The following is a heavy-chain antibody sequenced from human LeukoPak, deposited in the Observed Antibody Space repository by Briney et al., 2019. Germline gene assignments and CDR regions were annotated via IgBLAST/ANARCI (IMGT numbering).Heavy chain of an antibody. V-gene: IGHV4-34*01. D-gene: IGHD2-2*01. CDR2: INHSGST. Sequence: SETLSLTCAVYGGSFSGYYWSWIRQPPGKGLEWIGEINHSGSTNYNPSLKSRVTISVDTSKNQFSPKLSSVTAADTAVYYCARGRPPPGFYCSSTSCRRVSYYYMDVWGKGTTVTVSS. CDR1: GGSFSGYY. CDR3: ARGRPPPGFYCSSTSCRRVSYYYMDV. J-gene: IGHJ6*03.